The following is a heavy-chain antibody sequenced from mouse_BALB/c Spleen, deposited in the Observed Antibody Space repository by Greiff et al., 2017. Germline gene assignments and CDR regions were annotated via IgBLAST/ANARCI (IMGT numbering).Heavy chain of an antibody. CDR3: TRGYGNYVPFAY. V-gene: IGHV1-5*01. CDR1: GYSFTSYW. CDR2: IYPGNSDT. D-gene: IGHD2-10*02. Sequence: VQLQQSGTVLARPGASVKMSCKASGYSFTSYWMHWVKQRPGQGLEWIGAIYPGNSDTSYNQKFKGKAKLTAVTSASTAYMELSSLTNEDSAVYYCTRGYGNYVPFAYWGQGTLVTVSA. J-gene: IGHJ3*01.